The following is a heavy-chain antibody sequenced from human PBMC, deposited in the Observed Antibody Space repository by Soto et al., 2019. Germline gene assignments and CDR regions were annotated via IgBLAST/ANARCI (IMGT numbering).Heavy chain of an antibody. V-gene: IGHV4-31*03. CDR2: IYYSGST. Sequence: SETLSLTCTVSGGSISSGGYYWSWIRQHPGKGLEWIGYIYYSGSTYYSPSLKSRVTISVDTSKNQFSLKLTSVTAADTAVYYCARRSAARAHLDYWGQGTLVTVSS. CDR1: GGSISSGGYY. CDR3: ARRSAARAHLDY. J-gene: IGHJ4*02. D-gene: IGHD6-6*01.